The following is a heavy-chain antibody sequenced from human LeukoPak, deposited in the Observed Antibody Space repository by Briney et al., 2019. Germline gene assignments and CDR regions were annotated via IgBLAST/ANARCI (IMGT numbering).Heavy chain of an antibody. CDR1: GFTFNYAW. J-gene: IGHJ6*02. CDR3: TTDEDWNYARKDV. D-gene: IGHD1-7*01. Sequence: PGGSLRLSCAASGFTFNYAWMSWVRQVPGKGLEWVGQTVSEIDGGTTDYAAPVKGRFTISRDDSKSTLYLQMNSLKIEDTAVYYCTTDEDWNYARKDVWGQGATSSSP. V-gene: IGHV3-15*04. CDR2: TVSEIDGGTT.